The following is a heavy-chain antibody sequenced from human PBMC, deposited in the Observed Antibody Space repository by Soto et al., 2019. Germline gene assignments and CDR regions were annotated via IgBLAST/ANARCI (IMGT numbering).Heavy chain of an antibody. J-gene: IGHJ5*02. CDR3: ARGPDYGDSGHENWFDP. Sequence: ASVKVSCKASGYTFTSYGISWVRQAPGQGLEWMGWISAYNGNTNYAQKLQGRVTMTTDTSTSTAYMELRSLRSDDTAVYYCARGPDYGDSGHENWFDPWGQGTLVTVS. V-gene: IGHV1-18*01. CDR2: ISAYNGNT. D-gene: IGHD4-17*01. CDR1: GYTFTSYG.